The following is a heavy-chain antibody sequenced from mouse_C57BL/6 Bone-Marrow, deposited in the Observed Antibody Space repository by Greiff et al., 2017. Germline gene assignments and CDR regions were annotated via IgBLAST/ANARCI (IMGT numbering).Heavy chain of an antibody. CDR1: GFTFSSYA. CDR2: ISDGGSYT. V-gene: IGHV5-4*01. CDR3: ARTVPWFAY. J-gene: IGHJ3*01. Sequence: EVQLVESGGGLVKPGASLKLSCAASGFTFSSYAMSWVRQTPEKRLEWVATISDGGSYTYYPDNVKGRFTISRDNAKNNLYLQMSHLKSEDTAMYYCARTVPWFAYWGQGTLVTVSA.